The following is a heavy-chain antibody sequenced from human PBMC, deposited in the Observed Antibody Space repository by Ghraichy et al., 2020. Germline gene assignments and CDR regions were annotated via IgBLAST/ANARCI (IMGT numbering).Heavy chain of an antibody. D-gene: IGHD4-23*01. CDR2: IRYDGSNK. CDR1: GFTFSSYG. CDR3: AKDLLRWSYYFDY. J-gene: IGHJ4*02. V-gene: IGHV3-30*02. Sequence: GGSLRLSCAASGFTFSSYGMHWVRQAPGKGLEWVAFIRYDGSNKYYADSVKGRFTISRDNSKNTLYLQMNSLRAEDTAVYYCAKDLLRWSYYFDYWGQGTLVTVSS.